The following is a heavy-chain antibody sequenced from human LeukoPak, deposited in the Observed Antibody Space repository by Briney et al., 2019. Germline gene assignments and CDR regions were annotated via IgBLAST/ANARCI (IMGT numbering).Heavy chain of an antibody. Sequence: PGRSLRLSCAASGFTFDDYAMHWVRQAPGKGLEWVSGISWNSGSMDYADSVKGRFTISRDNAKNSLYLQMNSLRAEDTAVYYCAREGSYSYGYDYWGQGTLVTVSS. CDR3: AREGSYSYGYDY. CDR2: ISWNSGSM. V-gene: IGHV3-9*01. J-gene: IGHJ4*02. D-gene: IGHD5-18*01. CDR1: GFTFDDYA.